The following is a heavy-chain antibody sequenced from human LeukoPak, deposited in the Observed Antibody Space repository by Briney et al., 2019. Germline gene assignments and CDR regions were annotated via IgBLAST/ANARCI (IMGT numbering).Heavy chain of an antibody. CDR3: ARDPVGNTMVRGVPFDY. D-gene: IGHD3-10*01. V-gene: IGHV1-46*01. J-gene: IGHJ4*02. CDR2: INPSGGST. CDR1: GYTFTSYY. Sequence: ASVKVSCKASGYTFTSYYMHWVRRAPGQGLEWMGIINPSGGSTSYAQKFQGRVTMTRDTSTSTVYMELSSLRSEGTAVYYCARDPVGNTMVRGVPFDYWGQGTLVTVSS.